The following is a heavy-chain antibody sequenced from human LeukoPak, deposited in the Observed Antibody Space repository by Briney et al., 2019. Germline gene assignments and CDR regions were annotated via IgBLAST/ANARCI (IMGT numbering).Heavy chain of an antibody. D-gene: IGHD3-16*01. Sequence: GGSLRLSCAASGFSFSTYYMSWVRQAPGKGLEWVANIKEDGSDKYYVDSVKGRFTVSRGNAKNSVFLQMNSLRDEDTGLYFCARAPLVVSRQYHYGLDVWGQGTTVTVSS. V-gene: IGHV3-7*01. CDR2: IKEDGSDK. CDR3: ARAPLVVSRQYHYGLDV. CDR1: GFSFSTYY. J-gene: IGHJ6*02.